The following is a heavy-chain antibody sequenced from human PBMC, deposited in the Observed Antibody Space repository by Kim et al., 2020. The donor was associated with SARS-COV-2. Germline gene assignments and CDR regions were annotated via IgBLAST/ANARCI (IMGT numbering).Heavy chain of an antibody. D-gene: IGHD3-10*01. CDR3: ARDYMVRGVTYYYGMDV. CDR1: GGSVSSGSYY. Sequence: SETLSLTCTVSGGSVSSGSYYWSWIRQPPGKGLEWIGYIYYSGSTNYNPSLKSRVTISVDTSKNQFSLKLSSVTAADTAVYYCARDYMVRGVTYYYGMDV. CDR2: IYYSGST. J-gene: IGHJ6*01. V-gene: IGHV4-61*01.